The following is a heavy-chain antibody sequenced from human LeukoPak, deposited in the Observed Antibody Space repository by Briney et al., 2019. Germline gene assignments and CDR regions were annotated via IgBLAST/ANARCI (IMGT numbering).Heavy chain of an antibody. J-gene: IGHJ4*02. V-gene: IGHV4-4*02. CDR3: ARGAMVRGVADY. CDR2: IYHSGST. Sequence: TSETLSLTCGVSGDTISSSNWWSWVRQPPGKGLEWIGEIYHSGSTNYNPSLKSRVTISVDKSKNQFSLKLSSVTAADTAVYYCARGAMVRGVADYWGQGTLVTVSS. CDR1: GDTISSSNW. D-gene: IGHD3-10*01.